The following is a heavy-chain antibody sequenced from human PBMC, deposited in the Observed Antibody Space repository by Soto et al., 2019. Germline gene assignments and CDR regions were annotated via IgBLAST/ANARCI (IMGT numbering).Heavy chain of an antibody. CDR1: GGTFSSYA. CDR2: IIPIFGTA. J-gene: IGHJ6*02. CDR3: ARVRLENYYYYGMDV. Sequence: GASVKVSCKASGGTFSSYASSWVRQAPGQGLEWMGGIIPIFGTANYAQKFQGRVTITADESTSTAYMELSSLRSEDTAVYYCARVRLENYYYYGMDVWGQGTTVTVSS. V-gene: IGHV1-69*13.